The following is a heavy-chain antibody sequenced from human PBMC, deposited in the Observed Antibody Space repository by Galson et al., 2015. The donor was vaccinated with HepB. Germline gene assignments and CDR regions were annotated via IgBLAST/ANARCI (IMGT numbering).Heavy chain of an antibody. D-gene: IGHD2-15*01. J-gene: IGHJ4*02. Sequence: SLRLSCAASGFTFSSYAMRWVRKAPGKGLEWVSGISGSAGTTYYADSVTGRFTISRDNSKNTLYMQMNSLRAEDTAVYYCAKYWGTCSGGRFYLDYWGQGTLVTVSS. CDR2: ISGSAGTT. V-gene: IGHV3-23*01. CDR1: GFTFSSYA. CDR3: AKYWGTCSGGRFYLDY.